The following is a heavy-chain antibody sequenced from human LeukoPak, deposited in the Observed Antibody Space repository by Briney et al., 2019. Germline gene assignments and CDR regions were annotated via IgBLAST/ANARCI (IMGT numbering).Heavy chain of an antibody. CDR1: GGSISSYY. Sequence: SETLSLTCTVSGGSISSYYWVWIRQPPGKELEWIGSIFYSGTTHYNPSLKSRVTISVDTSKNQFSLNLASVTAADTAVYYCARVGLFGYCTRDSCHSPLDYWGQGTLVTVSS. CDR2: IFYSGTT. V-gene: IGHV4-39*07. CDR3: ARVGLFGYCTRDSCHSPLDY. D-gene: IGHD2-15*01. J-gene: IGHJ4*02.